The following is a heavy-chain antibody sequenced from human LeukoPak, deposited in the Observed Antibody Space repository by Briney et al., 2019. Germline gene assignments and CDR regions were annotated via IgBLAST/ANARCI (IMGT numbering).Heavy chain of an antibody. Sequence: ASVKVSCKASGYTFTSYYMHWVRQAPGQGLEWMGIINPNSGGTNYAQKFQGRVTMTRDTSISTAYMELSRLRSDDTAVYYCAREDDCSSTSCYTVDYWGQGTLVTVSS. CDR1: GYTFTSYY. V-gene: IGHV1-2*02. CDR3: AREDDCSSTSCYTVDY. D-gene: IGHD2-2*02. CDR2: INPNSGGT. J-gene: IGHJ4*02.